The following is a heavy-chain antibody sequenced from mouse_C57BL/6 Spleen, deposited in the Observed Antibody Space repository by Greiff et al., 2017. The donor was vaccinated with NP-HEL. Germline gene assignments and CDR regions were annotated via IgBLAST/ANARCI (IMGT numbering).Heavy chain of an antibody. CDR3: AREGTYDGYYPFAY. CDR1: GYSITSGYY. Sequence: DVQLQESGPGLVKPSQSLSLTCSVTGYSITSGYYWNWIRQFPGNKLEWMGYISYDGSNNYNPSLKNRISITRDTSKNQFFLKLNSVTTEDTATYYCAREGTYDGYYPFAYWGQGTLVTVSA. D-gene: IGHD2-3*01. CDR2: ISYDGSN. J-gene: IGHJ3*01. V-gene: IGHV3-6*01.